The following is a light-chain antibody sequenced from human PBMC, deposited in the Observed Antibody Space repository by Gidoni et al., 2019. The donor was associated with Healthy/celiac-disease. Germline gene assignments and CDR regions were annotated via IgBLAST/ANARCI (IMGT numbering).Light chain of an antibody. CDR3: QQSYSTPQRT. CDR2: AAS. V-gene: IGKV1-39*01. CDR1: QSISSY. J-gene: IGKJ1*01. Sequence: DIQMTQSPSSLSASVGDRVTITCRASQSISSYLNWYQQKPGKAPKLLIYAASSLQSGVPSRFSGSGSGTDFTRTISSLQPEDFATYYCQQSYSTPQRTFGQGTKVEIK.